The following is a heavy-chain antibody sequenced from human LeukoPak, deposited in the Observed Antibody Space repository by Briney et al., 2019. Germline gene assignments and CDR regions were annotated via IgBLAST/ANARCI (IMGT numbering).Heavy chain of an antibody. J-gene: IGHJ4*02. Sequence: GGSLRLSCAASGFAFSDYYMTWIRQAPGKGLEWVSYISSGSSYTNYGDAVKGRFTISRDNSKNSLYLHMNSLKDEDTAVYYCARGALDFDYWGQGTLVTVSS. CDR3: ARGALDFDY. CDR2: ISSGSSYT. CDR1: GFAFSDYY. V-gene: IGHV3-11*06.